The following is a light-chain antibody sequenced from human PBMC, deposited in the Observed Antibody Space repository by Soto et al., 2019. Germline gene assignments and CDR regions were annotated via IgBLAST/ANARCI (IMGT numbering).Light chain of an antibody. Sequence: QSVLTLPASVSGSPGQSITISCTGTSSDVGGYNYVSWYQQHPGKAPKLMIYDVSNRPSGVSNRFSGSKSGNTASLTISGLQAEDEADYYCSSYSSSSTLVFCGGTKLTVL. J-gene: IGLJ2*01. V-gene: IGLV2-14*01. CDR2: DVS. CDR3: SSYSSSSTLV. CDR1: SSDVGGYNY.